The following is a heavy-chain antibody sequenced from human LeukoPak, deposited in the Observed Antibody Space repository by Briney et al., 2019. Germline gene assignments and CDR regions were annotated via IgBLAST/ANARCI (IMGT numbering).Heavy chain of an antibody. CDR2: IWYDGSNK. J-gene: IGHJ5*02. D-gene: IGHD3-16*01. V-gene: IGHV3-33*01. CDR3: ARALSYDYVCGTINWFDP. CDR1: GFTFSSYG. Sequence: PGGSLRLSCAASGFTFSSYGMHWVRQAPGKGLEWVAVIWYDGSNKYYADSVKGRFTISRDNSKNTLYLQMNSLRAEDTAVYYCARALSYDYVCGTINWFDPWGQGTLVTVSS.